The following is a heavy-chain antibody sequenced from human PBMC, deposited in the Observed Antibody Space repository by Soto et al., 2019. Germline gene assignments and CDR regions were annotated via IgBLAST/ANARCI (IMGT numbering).Heavy chain of an antibody. CDR1: GFTFSSYG. J-gene: IGHJ6*02. D-gene: IGHD6-6*01. Sequence: GGSLRLSCAASGFTFSSYGMHWVRQAPGKGLEWVAVIWYDGSNKYYADSVKGRFTISRDNSKNTLYLQMNSLRAEDTAVYYCAREGSIAARFSYYGMDVWGQGTTVTVSS. CDR3: AREGSIAARFSYYGMDV. V-gene: IGHV3-33*01. CDR2: IWYDGSNK.